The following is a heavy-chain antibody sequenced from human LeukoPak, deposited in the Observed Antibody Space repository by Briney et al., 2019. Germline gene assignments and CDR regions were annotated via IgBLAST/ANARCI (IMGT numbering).Heavy chain of an antibody. CDR3: AGAAPNYYDSSGYFDY. CDR2: IDPSDSYT. D-gene: IGHD3-22*01. J-gene: IGHJ4*02. CDR1: GYSFTSYW. V-gene: IGHV5-10-1*01. Sequence: GESLRISCKGSGYSFTSYWISWVRQMPGKGLEWMGRIDPSDSYTNYSPSFQGHVTISADKSISTAYLQWSSLKASDTAMYYCAGAAPNYYDSSGYFDYWGQGTLVTVSS.